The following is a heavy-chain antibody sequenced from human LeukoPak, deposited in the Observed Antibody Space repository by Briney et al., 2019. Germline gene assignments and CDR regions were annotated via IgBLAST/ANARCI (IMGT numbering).Heavy chain of an antibody. CDR1: GGTFSSYA. CDR2: IIPIFGTA. V-gene: IGHV1-69*05. D-gene: IGHD5-24*01. J-gene: IGHJ4*02. Sequence: SVKVSCKASGGTFSSYAISWVRQAPGQGLEWMGRIIPIFGTANYAQKFQGRVTITTDGSTSTAYMELSSLRSEDTAVYYCARGGDGYNYVSDYWGQGTLVTVSS. CDR3: ARGGDGYNYVSDY.